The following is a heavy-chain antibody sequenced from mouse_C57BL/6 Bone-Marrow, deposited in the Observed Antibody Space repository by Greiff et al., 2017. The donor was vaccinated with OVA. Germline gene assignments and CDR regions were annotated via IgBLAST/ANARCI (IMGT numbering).Heavy chain of an antibody. J-gene: IGHJ2*01. CDR1: GYTFTDYY. D-gene: IGHD2-4*01. V-gene: IGHV1-26*01. CDR3: AREDDYDGGYYFDF. CDR2: INPNNGGT. Sequence: EVQLQQSGPELVKPGASVKISCKASGYTFTDYYMNWVKQSHGKSLEWIGDINPNNGGTSYNQKFKGKATLTVDKSSSTAYMELRSLTSEDSAVYYCAREDDYDGGYYFDFWGQGTTLTVSS.